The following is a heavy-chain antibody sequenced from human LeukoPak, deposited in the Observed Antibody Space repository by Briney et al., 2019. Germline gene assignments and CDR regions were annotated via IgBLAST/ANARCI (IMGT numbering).Heavy chain of an antibody. V-gene: IGHV4-59*01. Sequence: PSETLSLTCTVSGRSISSYYWSWIRQPPGKGLEWIGYMSYSGSTNYNPSLKSRVTMSINTSKNQFSLRLSSVTAADTAVYYCARGSDFGDYWGQGTLVTVSS. CDR3: ARGSDFGDY. D-gene: IGHD4-17*01. CDR2: MSYSGST. CDR1: GRSISSYY. J-gene: IGHJ4*02.